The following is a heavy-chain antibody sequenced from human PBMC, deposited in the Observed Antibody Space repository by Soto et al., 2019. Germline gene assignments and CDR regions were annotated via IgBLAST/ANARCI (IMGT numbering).Heavy chain of an antibody. J-gene: IGHJ4*02. CDR2: ISGSGGST. D-gene: IGHD3-3*01. CDR1: GFTFSNYA. Sequence: GGSLILSCAASGFTFSNYAMSWVRQAPGKGLEWVSDISGSGGSTYYADSVKGRFTISRDNSKNTLYLQMNSLRAEDTAVYYCAKDPARNTIFGMGIDYWGQGTMVTVSS. V-gene: IGHV3-23*01. CDR3: AKDPARNTIFGMGIDY.